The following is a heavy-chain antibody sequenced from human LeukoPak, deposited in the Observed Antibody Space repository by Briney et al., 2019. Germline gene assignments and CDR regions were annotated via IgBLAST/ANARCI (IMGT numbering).Heavy chain of an antibody. Sequence: GASVKVSCKASGYTFTSYYMHWVRQAPGQGLEWMGLINPSGGITTYAQKFQGRVTMARDTSTSTVYMELSSLRSEDTAVYYCARPTSIIPAANIYYYFYGMDVWGQGTTVTVSS. D-gene: IGHD2-2*01. CDR1: GYTFTSYY. CDR2: INPSGGIT. CDR3: ARPTSIIPAANIYYYFYGMDV. V-gene: IGHV1-46*01. J-gene: IGHJ6*02.